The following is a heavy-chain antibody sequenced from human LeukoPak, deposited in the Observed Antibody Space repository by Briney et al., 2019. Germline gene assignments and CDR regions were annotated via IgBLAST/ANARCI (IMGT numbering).Heavy chain of an antibody. J-gene: IGHJ5*02. CDR1: GGSISSYY. V-gene: IGHV4-59*01. CDR2: IYYSGST. CDR3: AKDIMGSYSEQWLGFDP. D-gene: IGHD6-19*01. Sequence: PSETLSLTCTVSGGSISSYYWSWIRQPPGKGLEWIGYIYYSGSTNYNPSLKSRVTTSVDTSKNQFSLKLSSVTAADTAVYYCAKDIMGSYSEQWLGFDPWGQGTLVTVSS.